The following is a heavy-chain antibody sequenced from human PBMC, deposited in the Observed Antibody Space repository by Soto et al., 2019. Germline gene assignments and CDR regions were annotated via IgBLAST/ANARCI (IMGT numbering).Heavy chain of an antibody. J-gene: IGHJ4*02. Sequence: GSLRLSCAASGFTFSSYAMHWVRQAPGKGLEWVAVISYDGSNKYYADSVKGRFTISRDNSKNTLYLQMNSLRAEDTAVYYCAREGYYYDSSGYYYFDYWGQGTLVTVSS. CDR3: AREGYYYDSSGYYYFDY. D-gene: IGHD3-22*01. CDR1: GFTFSSYA. V-gene: IGHV3-30*04. CDR2: ISYDGSNK.